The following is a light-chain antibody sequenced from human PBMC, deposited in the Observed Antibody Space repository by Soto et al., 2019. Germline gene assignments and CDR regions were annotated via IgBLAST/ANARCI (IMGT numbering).Light chain of an antibody. J-gene: IGLJ2*01. CDR3: SSYTRSKTLV. Sequence: QSALTQPASVSGSPGQSITISCTGTSSDVGGYNFVSWYQQHPGKAPKLMIYDVSNRPSGVSNRFSGSKSDNTASLSISGLQAEDEADYYCSSYTRSKTLVFGGGTKLTVL. V-gene: IGLV2-14*01. CDR2: DVS. CDR1: SSDVGGYNF.